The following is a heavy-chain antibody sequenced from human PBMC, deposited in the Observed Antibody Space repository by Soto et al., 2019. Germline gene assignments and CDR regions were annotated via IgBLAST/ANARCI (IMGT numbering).Heavy chain of an antibody. V-gene: IGHV3-66*01. J-gene: IGHJ4*02. CDR1: GFSVSNNY. CDR2: IYSDGTT. Sequence: EEQLVESGGGLVQAGGSLRLSCAVSGFSVSNNYMTWVRQAPGKGLEWVSVIYSDGTTYHADSVKGRFIASRDNSQNTLYHQMNNLRVEDTAVYYCAGDTDSALRSDWWGLGTLVNVAS. CDR3: AGDTDSALRSDW. D-gene: IGHD3-9*01.